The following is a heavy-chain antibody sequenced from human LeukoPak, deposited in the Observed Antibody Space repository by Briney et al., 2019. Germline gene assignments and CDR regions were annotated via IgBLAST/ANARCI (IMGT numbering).Heavy chain of an antibody. Sequence: PGGSLRLSCAASGFTFSSYSMNWVRQAPGKGLEWVSSISSSSSYIYYADSVKGRFTISRDNAKNSLYLQMNSLRAEDTAVYYCASGSSYDFWSGYYRFRYWGQGTLVSVSS. V-gene: IGHV3-21*01. D-gene: IGHD3-3*01. J-gene: IGHJ4*02. CDR3: ASGSSYDFWSGYYRFRY. CDR2: ISSSSSYI. CDR1: GFTFSSYS.